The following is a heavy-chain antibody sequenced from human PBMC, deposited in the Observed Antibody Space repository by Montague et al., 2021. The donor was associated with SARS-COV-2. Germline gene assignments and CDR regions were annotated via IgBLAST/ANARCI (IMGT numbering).Heavy chain of an antibody. Sequence: SRRLSLSASGFTFDDYAMHWVRQAPGKGLEWVSGISWNSGSIGYADSVKGRFTISRDNAKNSLYLQMNSLRAEDTALYYCAKFPQRNYDILIDDAFDIWGQGTMVTVSS. CDR3: AKFPQRNYDILIDDAFDI. CDR2: ISWNSGSI. J-gene: IGHJ3*02. V-gene: IGHV3-9*01. CDR1: GFTFDDYA. D-gene: IGHD3-9*01.